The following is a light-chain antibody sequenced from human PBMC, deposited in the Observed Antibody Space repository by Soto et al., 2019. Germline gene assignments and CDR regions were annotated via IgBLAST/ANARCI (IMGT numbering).Light chain of an antibody. Sequence: ESVLTQSPGTLSLSPGERATLSCRASQTIIGNYLAWYQQKPGQAPRLLIYGASNRATGVPDRFSGSYSGTDFTLTISSLQPEDSATYYCRQSYTVPYTFGQGTKLEVK. CDR1: QTIIGNY. V-gene: IGKV3-20*01. CDR3: RQSYTVPYT. J-gene: IGKJ2*01. CDR2: GAS.